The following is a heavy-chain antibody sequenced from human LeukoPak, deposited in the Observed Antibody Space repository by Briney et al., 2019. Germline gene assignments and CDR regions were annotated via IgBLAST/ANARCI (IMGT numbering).Heavy chain of an antibody. J-gene: IGHJ4*02. V-gene: IGHV3-74*01. CDR1: GFTFSSYW. CDR3: AKDTTGTPKDFDY. Sequence: GGSLRLSCAASGFTFSSYWMHWVRQAPGKGLVWVSRINSDGSSTSYADSVKGRFTISRDNAKNTLYLQMNSLRAEDTAVYCCAKDTTGTPKDFDYWGQGTLVTVSS. D-gene: IGHD1-1*01. CDR2: INSDGSST.